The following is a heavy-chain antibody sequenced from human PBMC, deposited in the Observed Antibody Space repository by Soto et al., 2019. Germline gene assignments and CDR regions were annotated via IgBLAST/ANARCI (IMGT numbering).Heavy chain of an antibody. Sequence: QPGGSLRLSCAASGFTFSSYGMHWVRQAPGKGLEWVAVISYDGSNKYYADSVKGRFTISRDNAKNTLYLQMNSLRAEDTAVYYCAREACSGGNCFYFGPDYWGQGTLVTVSS. V-gene: IGHV3-30*03. J-gene: IGHJ4*02. D-gene: IGHD2-15*01. CDR2: ISYDGSNK. CDR1: GFTFSSYG. CDR3: AREACSGGNCFYFGPDY.